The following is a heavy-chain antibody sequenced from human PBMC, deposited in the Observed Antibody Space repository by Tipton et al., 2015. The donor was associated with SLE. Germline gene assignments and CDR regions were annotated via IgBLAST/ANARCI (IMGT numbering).Heavy chain of an antibody. CDR3: ARGKHGLAYYFDS. D-gene: IGHD2-21*01. Sequence: GLVKPSETLSLTCGVYDVSFSGYYWSWIRQPPGKGLEWVGEINDNGSTHDNPSLESRVTLSVDTSKNQFSLRLTSVTAADTAVYYCARGKHGLAYYFDSWGQGILVTVSS. V-gene: IGHV4-34*01. CDR2: INDNGST. J-gene: IGHJ4*02. CDR1: DVSFSGYY.